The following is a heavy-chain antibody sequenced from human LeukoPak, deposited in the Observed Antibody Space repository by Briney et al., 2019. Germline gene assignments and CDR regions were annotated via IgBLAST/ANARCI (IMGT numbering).Heavy chain of an antibody. CDR1: GGSISSGDYY. Sequence: SQTLSLTCTVSGGSISSGDYYWSWIRQPPGKGLEWIGYIYQSGSTYYNPSLKSRVTISVDRSKNQFSLKLSSVTAADTAVYYCARAGYSYGYFDYWGQGTLVTVSS. CDR2: IYQSGST. CDR3: ARAGYSYGYFDY. V-gene: IGHV4-30-2*01. D-gene: IGHD5-18*01. J-gene: IGHJ4*02.